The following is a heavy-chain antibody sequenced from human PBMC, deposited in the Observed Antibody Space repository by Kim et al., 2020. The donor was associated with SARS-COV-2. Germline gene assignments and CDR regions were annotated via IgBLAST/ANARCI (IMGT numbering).Heavy chain of an antibody. V-gene: IGHV4-34*01. D-gene: IGHD3-22*01. Sequence: SETLSLTCAVYGGSFSGYYWSWIRQPPGKGLEWIGEINHSGSTNYNPSLKSRVTISVDTSKNQFSLKLSSVTAADTAVYYCARVKHERYYDSSGYYDYWGQGTLVTVSS. J-gene: IGHJ4*02. CDR2: INHSGST. CDR1: GGSFSGYY. CDR3: ARVKHERYYDSSGYYDY.